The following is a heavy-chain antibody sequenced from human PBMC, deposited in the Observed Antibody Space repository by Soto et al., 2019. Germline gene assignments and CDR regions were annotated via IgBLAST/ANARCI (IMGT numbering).Heavy chain of an antibody. Sequence: GGSLRLSCAASGFTFSSYAMSWVRQAPGKGLEWVSAISGSGGSTYYADSVKGRFTISRDNSKNTLYLQMNSLRAEDTAVYYCAKEPYYYDSSGSYYFDYWGQGTLVTVPQ. V-gene: IGHV3-23*01. D-gene: IGHD3-22*01. CDR2: ISGSGGST. J-gene: IGHJ4*02. CDR3: AKEPYYYDSSGSYYFDY. CDR1: GFTFSSYA.